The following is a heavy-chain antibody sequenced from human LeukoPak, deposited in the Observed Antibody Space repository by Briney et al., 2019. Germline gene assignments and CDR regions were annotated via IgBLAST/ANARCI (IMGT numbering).Heavy chain of an antibody. Sequence: ASVKVSCKASGYTFNTYGISWVRQAPGQGLEWMGWISSSTGNTKYAQKLQDRVTMTTDTSTSTAYLYLRNLRSDDTAVYYCVRLPLGYCSSTSCLDWGQGTLVTVSS. D-gene: IGHD2-2*01. CDR1: GYTFNTYG. CDR3: VRLPLGYCSSTSCLD. V-gene: IGHV1-18*01. CDR2: ISSSTGNT. J-gene: IGHJ4*02.